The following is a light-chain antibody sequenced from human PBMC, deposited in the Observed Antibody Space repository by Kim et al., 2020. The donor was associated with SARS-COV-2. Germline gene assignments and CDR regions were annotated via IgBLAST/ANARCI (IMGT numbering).Light chain of an antibody. Sequence: GSPGERATLSCRASESVRSNLAWYQQKRGQAPRLLIHDASTRATGLPDRFSGSGSGTEFTLTITSLQSEDIAVYYCQQYNDRPQTFGQGTKVDIK. V-gene: IGKV3-15*01. J-gene: IGKJ1*01. CDR2: DAS. CDR3: QQYNDRPQT. CDR1: ESVRSN.